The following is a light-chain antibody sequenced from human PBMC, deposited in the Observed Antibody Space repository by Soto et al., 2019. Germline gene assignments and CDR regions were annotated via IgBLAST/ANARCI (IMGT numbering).Light chain of an antibody. CDR1: QSVSSY. CDR2: DAS. J-gene: IGKJ3*01. Sequence: EIVLTQSPATLSLSPGERATLSCRASQSVSSYLAWYQQKPGQAPRLLIYDASNRATGIPARFSGSGSGTDFTLTISSLEPEDFAVYYCQHYGSSPLFTFGPGTKVDFK. CDR3: QHYGSSPLFT. V-gene: IGKV3-11*01.